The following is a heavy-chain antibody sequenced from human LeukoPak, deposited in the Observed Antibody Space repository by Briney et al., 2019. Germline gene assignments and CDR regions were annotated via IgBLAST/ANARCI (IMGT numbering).Heavy chain of an antibody. J-gene: IGHJ4*02. Sequence: SGPTLVKPTQTLTLTCTFSGFSLSTSGVGVGWIRQPPGKALEWLALIYWNDDKRYSPSLKSRLTITKDTSKNQVVPTMTNMDPVDTATYCCALALAYGDHFGFDYWGQGTLVTVSS. CDR1: GFSLSTSGVG. V-gene: IGHV2-5*01. D-gene: IGHD4-17*01. CDR2: IYWNDDK. CDR3: ALALAYGDHFGFDY.